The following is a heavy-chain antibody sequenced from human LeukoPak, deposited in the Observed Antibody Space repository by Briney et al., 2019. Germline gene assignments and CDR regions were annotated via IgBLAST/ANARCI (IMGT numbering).Heavy chain of an antibody. CDR2: ISGSGGST. V-gene: IGHV3-23*01. CDR1: GFTFSSYG. CDR3: APRGYGSGSYPAFDY. D-gene: IGHD3-10*01. Sequence: GGSLRLSCAASGFTFSSYGMSWVRQAPGKGLEWVSAISGSGGSTYYADSVKGRFTISRDNSKNTLYLQMNSLRAEDAAVYYCAPRGYGSGSYPAFDYWGQGTLVTVSS. J-gene: IGHJ4*02.